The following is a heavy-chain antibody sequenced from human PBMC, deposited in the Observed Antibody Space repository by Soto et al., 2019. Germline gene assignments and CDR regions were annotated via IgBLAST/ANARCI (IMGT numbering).Heavy chain of an antibody. CDR1: GFRFRSYG. CDR3: VKTLPGSLSDPHQLLERFDY. Sequence: GGSLRLSCAASGFRFRSYGMHWVRQAPGKGLEWVAVISYDGNDEYYAESVRGRFTISRDNSKNTLYLQMNTLRPDDTAVYYCVKTLPGSLSDPHQLLERFDYWGQGTLVTVSS. D-gene: IGHD2-2*01. V-gene: IGHV3-30*18. J-gene: IGHJ4*02. CDR2: ISYDGNDE.